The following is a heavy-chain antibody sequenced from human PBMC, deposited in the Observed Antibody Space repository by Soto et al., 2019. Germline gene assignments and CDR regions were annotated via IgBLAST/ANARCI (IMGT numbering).Heavy chain of an antibody. CDR2: IYHSGST. D-gene: IGHD6-19*01. Sequence: QLQLQESGSGLVKPSQTLSLTCAVSGGSISRGGYSWSWIRQPPVKGLEWIGYIYHSGSTYYNPSLKSRVTISVDRSKNQFSLKLSSVTAADTAVYYCARAGGLGAVAVDYWGQGTLVTVSS. J-gene: IGHJ4*02. CDR3: ARAGGLGAVAVDY. CDR1: GGSISRGGYS. V-gene: IGHV4-30-2*01.